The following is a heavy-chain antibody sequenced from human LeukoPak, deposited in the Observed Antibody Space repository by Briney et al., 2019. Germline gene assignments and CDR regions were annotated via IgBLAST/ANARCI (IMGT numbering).Heavy chain of an antibody. CDR1: GCTFSGPDN. Sequence: SETLSLTCAAYGCTFSGPDNCRGLRPAAERLEWLSGEISHGGTTHYAPSLESRITISIDKSKNELYLKLSCLSAEDSAVYYCARSGEVRRRPYNGYEIISVIAYSDYWGQGTLVTVSS. CDR2: ISHGGTT. CDR3: ARSGEVRRRPYNGYEIISVIAYSDY. V-gene: IGHV4-34*10. D-gene: IGHD5-24*01. J-gene: IGHJ4*02.